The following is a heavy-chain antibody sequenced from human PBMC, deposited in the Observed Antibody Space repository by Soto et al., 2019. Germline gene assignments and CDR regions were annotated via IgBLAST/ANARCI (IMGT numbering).Heavy chain of an antibody. V-gene: IGHV3-11*01. CDR1: GLTFSDYS. J-gene: IGHJ6*03. Sequence: VQLVESGGGLVKPGGSLRLSCAASGLTFSDYSMSWIRQAPGKGLEWVSYISSSGSTIYYADSVKGRFTISRDNAKNSLYLQMNSLRAEDTAVYYCARSIPEYNWNQDSYYYYYYMDVWGKGTTVTVSS. D-gene: IGHD1-20*01. CDR3: ARSIPEYNWNQDSYYYYYYMDV. CDR2: ISSSGSTI.